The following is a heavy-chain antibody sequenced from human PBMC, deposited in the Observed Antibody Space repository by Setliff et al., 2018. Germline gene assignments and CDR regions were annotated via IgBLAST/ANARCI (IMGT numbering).Heavy chain of an antibody. D-gene: IGHD3-10*01. V-gene: IGHV3-11*04. CDR2: ISGDGNTV. J-gene: IGHJ6*02. CDR3: ARDGVFYAMDF. Sequence: PGGSLRLSCAASGFRLSDLYMSWVRQVPGKGLEWLSKISGDGNTVYYADSVRGRFTISRDNAKNSLYLQMNGLRAEDSAVYYCARDGVFYAMDFWGQGTTVTVSS. CDR1: GFRLSDLY.